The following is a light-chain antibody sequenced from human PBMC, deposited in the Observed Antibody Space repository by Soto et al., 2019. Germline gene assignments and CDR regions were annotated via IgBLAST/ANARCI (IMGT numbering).Light chain of an antibody. V-gene: IGKV3-15*01. CDR1: QSISSN. J-gene: IGKJ2*01. Sequence: EIVMTQSQDTLSVSPGERATFSCRASQSISSNLAGYQQKPGQAPRPLIYGASTSATGIPARFSGSGSGTEFTLSISSLQSEDFAVYYCQHYNNWLYTFGQGTKLEIK. CDR2: GAS. CDR3: QHYNNWLYT.